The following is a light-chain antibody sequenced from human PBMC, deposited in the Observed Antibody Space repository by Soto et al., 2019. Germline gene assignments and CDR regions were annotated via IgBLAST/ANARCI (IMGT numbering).Light chain of an antibody. CDR2: EVS. J-gene: IGLJ3*02. CDR1: RSDVGGYKY. CDR3: SSYTSTNTLV. Sequence: QSALTQPASVSGSPGQSITVSCTGTRSDVGGYKYVSWYQQHPGKAPKLMIYEVSNRPSGISNRFSGSKSGNTASLTISGLQAEDEADYYCSSYTSTNTLVLGGGTKLTVL. V-gene: IGLV2-14*03.